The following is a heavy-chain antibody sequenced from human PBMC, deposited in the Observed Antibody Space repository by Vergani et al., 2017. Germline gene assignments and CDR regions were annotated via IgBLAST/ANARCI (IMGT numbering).Heavy chain of an antibody. V-gene: IGHV4-61*02. CDR1: GASVISRSLN. Sequence: QLQLQESGPGLVKPSQTLSLTCTVSGASVISRSLNWGWVRQPAGKGLEWIGHIDVTGNTNYSPSLKSRLTMSIDTSKNHFSLNLSSVTAADTALYYCTRVLHTSYILGAFDVWCHGTEVTVSS. CDR3: TRVLHTSYILGAFDV. J-gene: IGHJ3*01. CDR2: IDVTGNT. D-gene: IGHD2-15*01.